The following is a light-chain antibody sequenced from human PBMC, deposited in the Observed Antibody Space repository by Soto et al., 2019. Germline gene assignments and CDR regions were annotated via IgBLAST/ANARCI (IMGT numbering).Light chain of an antibody. V-gene: IGLV2-8*01. J-gene: IGLJ3*02. CDR3: SSYAGSNHNWV. CDR1: SSDVGGYNY. CDR2: EDS. Sequence: QSALTQPPSASGSPGQSVTISCTGTSSDVGGYNYVSWYQQHLGKAPKLMIYEDSKRPSGVPDRFSGSKSGNTASLTVSGLQAEDEADYYCSSYAGSNHNWVFGGGTKLTVL.